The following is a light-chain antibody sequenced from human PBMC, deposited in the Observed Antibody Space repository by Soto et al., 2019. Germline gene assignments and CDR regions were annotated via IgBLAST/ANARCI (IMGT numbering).Light chain of an antibody. V-gene: IGLV2-14*03. Sequence: QSVLTNPSSVTRAPRQSITITCTRTSSDVGGYNYVSWYQHHPGKAPKLMIYDVNNRPSGVSDRFSGSKSGNTASLTISGLQAEDEADYYCSSYTSSNTLYVFGTGTKVTVL. J-gene: IGLJ1*01. CDR3: SSYTSSNTLYV. CDR1: SSDVGGYNY. CDR2: DVN.